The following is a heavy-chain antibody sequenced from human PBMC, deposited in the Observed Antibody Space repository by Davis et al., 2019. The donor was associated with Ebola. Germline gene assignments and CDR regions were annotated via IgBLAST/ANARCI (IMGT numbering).Heavy chain of an antibody. CDR2: IYYSGST. D-gene: IGHD3-22*01. J-gene: IGHJ4*02. Sequence: MPGGSLRLSCTVSGGSISSSSYYWGWIRQSPGKGLEWIGSIYYSGSTYYNPSLKSRVTISVDTSKNQFSLKLSSVTAADTAVYYCASLLTYYYDSSGYYSLYYFDYWGQGTLVTVSS. CDR3: ASLLTYYYDSSGYYSLYYFDY. CDR1: GGSISSSSYY. V-gene: IGHV4-39*01.